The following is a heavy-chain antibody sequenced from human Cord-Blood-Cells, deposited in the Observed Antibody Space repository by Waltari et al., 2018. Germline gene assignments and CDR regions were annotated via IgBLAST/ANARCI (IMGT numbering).Heavy chain of an antibody. Sequence: QVQLQQWGAGLLKPSETLSLTCAVYGGSFSGYYWSWIRQPPGKGLELIGEINHSGSTNSNPSLKSRVTISVDTSKNQFSLKLSSVTAADPAVYYCAMTVTTTDAFDIWGQGTMVTVSS. CDR1: GGSFSGYY. V-gene: IGHV4-34*01. D-gene: IGHD4-17*01. CDR3: AMTVTTTDAFDI. J-gene: IGHJ3*02. CDR2: INHSGST.